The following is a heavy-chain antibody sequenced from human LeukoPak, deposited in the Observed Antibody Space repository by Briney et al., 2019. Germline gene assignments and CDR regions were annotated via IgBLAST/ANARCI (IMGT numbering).Heavy chain of an antibody. CDR3: ARHLLGAHYNNHGDV. CDR2: IRYDGSLK. D-gene: IGHD7-27*01. J-gene: IGHJ6*03. Sequence: PGGSLRLSCTASGFTFSTYAMHWVRQAPGKGLEWVAFIRYDGSLKYHADSVKGRFTISRDNSKNTLYLQMNSLRAEDTAVYYCARHLLGAHYNNHGDVGGKGTTLTVS. V-gene: IGHV3-30*02. CDR1: GFTFSTYA.